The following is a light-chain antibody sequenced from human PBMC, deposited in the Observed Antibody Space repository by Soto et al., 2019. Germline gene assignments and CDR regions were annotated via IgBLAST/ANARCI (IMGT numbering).Light chain of an antibody. CDR2: EVS. CDR3: SSLTSTNTLA. Sequence: QSALTQPASVSGSPGQSITISCTGTSSDVGGYNYVSWYQQHPGKAPKLMIYEVSYRPSGVSNRFSGSKSGNTASLTISGLQAEDEAGYYCSSLTSTNTLAFGGETKLTVL. CDR1: SSDVGGYNY. V-gene: IGLV2-14*01. J-gene: IGLJ2*01.